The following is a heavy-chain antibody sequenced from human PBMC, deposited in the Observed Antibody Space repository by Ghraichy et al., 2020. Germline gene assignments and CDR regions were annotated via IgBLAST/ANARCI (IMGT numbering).Heavy chain of an antibody. CDR3: ARDSQHCSSTSCYRGYFDL. V-gene: IGHV4-34*01. CDR1: GGSFSGYY. J-gene: IGHJ2*01. D-gene: IGHD2-2*01. CDR2: INHSGST. Sequence: SQTLSLTCAVYGGSFSGYYWSWIRQPPGKGLEWIGEINHSGSTNYNPSLKSRVTISVDTSKNQFSLKLSSVTAADTAVYYCARDSQHCSSTSCYRGYFDLWGRGTLVTVSS.